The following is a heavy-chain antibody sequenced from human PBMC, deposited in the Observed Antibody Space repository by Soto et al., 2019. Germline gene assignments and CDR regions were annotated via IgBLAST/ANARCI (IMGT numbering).Heavy chain of an antibody. V-gene: IGHV1-3*01. J-gene: IGHJ4*02. D-gene: IGHD2-2*01. CDR3: ARDRAYCSTTSCHRWFDY. CDR1: GYTFTTYT. CDR2: INAGNGNT. Sequence: ASVKVSCKASGYTFTTYTIHWVRQARGQRLEWMGWINAGNGNTKYSQKFQGRVTITRDTSASTAYMELSSLRSEDTAVYYCARDRAYCSTTSCHRWFDYWGQGTLVTVSS.